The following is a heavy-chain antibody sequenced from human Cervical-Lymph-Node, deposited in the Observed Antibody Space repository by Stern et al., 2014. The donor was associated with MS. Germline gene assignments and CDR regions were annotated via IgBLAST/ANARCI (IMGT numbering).Heavy chain of an antibody. CDR1: GGSFSGYY. J-gene: IGHJ4*02. D-gene: IGHD6-13*01. V-gene: IGHV4-34*01. Sequence: QVQLQQWGAGLLKPSETLSLTCAVYGGSFSGYYWSWIRQPPGKGLEWIGEINDSGSTNYNPSLKTRVTISVDTSKNQFSLKVTSVTAADTAVYYCASREHNSRWYRDYWGQGTLVTVSS. CDR3: ASREHNSRWYRDY. CDR2: INDSGST.